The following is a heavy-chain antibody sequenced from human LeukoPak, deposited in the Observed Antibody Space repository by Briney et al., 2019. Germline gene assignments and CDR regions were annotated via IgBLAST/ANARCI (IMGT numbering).Heavy chain of an antibody. CDR2: IYTSGST. J-gene: IGHJ4*02. CDR1: GGSISSGSYY. V-gene: IGHV4-61*02. D-gene: IGHD6-6*01. Sequence: MASETLSLTCTVSGGSISSGSYYWSWFRQPAGKGLEWIGRIYTSGSTNYNPSLKSRVTISVDTSKNQFSLKLSSVTAADTAVYYCARAEWLYSSSFDYWGQGTLVTVSS. CDR3: ARAEWLYSSSFDY.